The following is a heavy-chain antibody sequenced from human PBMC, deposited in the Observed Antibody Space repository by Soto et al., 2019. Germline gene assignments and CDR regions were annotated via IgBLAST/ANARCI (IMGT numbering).Heavy chain of an antibody. CDR3: AKADSNYAGRFSYYYMDV. D-gene: IGHD4-4*01. CDR1: GYTFRSYG. V-gene: IGHV1-18*01. Sequence: GASVKVACKASGYTFRSYGISWVRQDPGQGLEWMGWISGYNGNTHYSQKFQGKVTMTTDTSTSTAYMELRNLRSDDTAVYYCAKADSNYAGRFSYYYMDVWGTGTMVTVSS. J-gene: IGHJ6*03. CDR2: ISGYNGNT.